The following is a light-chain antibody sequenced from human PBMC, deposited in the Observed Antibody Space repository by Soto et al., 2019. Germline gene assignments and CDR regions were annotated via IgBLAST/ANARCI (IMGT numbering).Light chain of an antibody. CDR3: SSYTTSNTRQIV. J-gene: IGLJ1*01. CDR1: NSDVGGYNY. V-gene: IGLV2-14*03. CDR2: DVT. Sequence: QSVLTQPASGSGSPGPSRPIPYTRNNSDVGGYNYVSWYQHHPGKAPKLIIYDVTNRPSGVSNPFSGSKSGNTASLTISGLQPEDEADYYCSSYTTSNTRQIVFGTGTKVTVL.